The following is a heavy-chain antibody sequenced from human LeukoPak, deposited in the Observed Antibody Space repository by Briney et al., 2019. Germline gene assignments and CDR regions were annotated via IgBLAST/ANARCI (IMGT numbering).Heavy chain of an antibody. CDR2: VYFSGST. J-gene: IGHJ6*04. CDR1: GGSMYGLY. D-gene: IGHD5-18*01. Sequence: AETLSLTCTVSGGSMYGLYGRWMRQFPEEGLEGSGYVYFSGSTNYNRSLESRVTISIDKSKNQFSLKLSSVTAADTAVYYCARGYGRQTNSGMDVWGKGSTVTVSA. CDR3: ARGYGRQTNSGMDV. V-gene: IGHV4-59*13.